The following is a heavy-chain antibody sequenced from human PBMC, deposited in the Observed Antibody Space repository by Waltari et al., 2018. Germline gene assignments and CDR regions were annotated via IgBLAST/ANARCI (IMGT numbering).Heavy chain of an antibody. CDR3: AREDIVSATQWRGNQYRGNSGYDL. V-gene: IGHV3-30*02. D-gene: IGHD5-12*01. J-gene: IGHJ4*01. CDR1: GFNFNIYG. Sequence: QVFLVESGGGVVQPGDSLRLSCVSSGFNFNIYGMHWVRRAPGKGLEWVAFTRFDGINKHYADSGKGRFTISRDNIENTLYLQMNSLRGEDSAIYYCAREDIVSATQWRGNQYRGNSGYDLWGQGTLVSVSS. CDR2: TRFDGINK.